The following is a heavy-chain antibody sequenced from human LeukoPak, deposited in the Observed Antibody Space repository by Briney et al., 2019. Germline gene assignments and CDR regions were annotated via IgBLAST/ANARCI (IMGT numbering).Heavy chain of an antibody. J-gene: IGHJ4*02. CDR1: GFTFSSYW. D-gene: IGHD3-22*01. V-gene: IGHV3-7*03. Sequence: GGSLRLSCAASGFTFSSYWMSWVRQAPGKGLEWVANIKQDGSEKYYVDSVKGRFTISRDNTKNSLYLQMNSLRAEDTAVYYCARIVVVTSTDFDYWGQGTLVIVSS. CDR2: IKQDGSEK. CDR3: ARIVVVTSTDFDY.